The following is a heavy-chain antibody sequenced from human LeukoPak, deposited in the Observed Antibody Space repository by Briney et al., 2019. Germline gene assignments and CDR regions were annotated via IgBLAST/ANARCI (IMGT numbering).Heavy chain of an antibody. Sequence: PGGSLRLPCAASGFVFTTYTMSWVRHAPGEGLEWVANIKEDESERNYVDSVKGRFTISRDNAKNLMYLEMNSLRVEDTAIYYCTREYWGIDYWGQGVLVTVSS. CDR2: IKEDESER. CDR3: TREYWGIDY. J-gene: IGHJ4*02. CDR1: GFVFTTYT. V-gene: IGHV3-7*01. D-gene: IGHD3-16*01.